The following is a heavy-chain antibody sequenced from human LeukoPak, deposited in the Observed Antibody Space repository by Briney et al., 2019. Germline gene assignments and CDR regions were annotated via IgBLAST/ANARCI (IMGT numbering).Heavy chain of an antibody. Sequence: ASVKVSCKASRFTFSSPTVQWVRQARGQRLERIGWIVVGSGYTNYAQKFQERVTFTGDMSTGTVYMELSSLRSEDTAVYYCAVARGLTDPLDFWGQGTLVTVSS. CDR3: AVARGLTDPLDF. J-gene: IGHJ4*02. D-gene: IGHD3-10*01. CDR2: IVVGSGYT. V-gene: IGHV1-58*01. CDR1: RFTFSSPT.